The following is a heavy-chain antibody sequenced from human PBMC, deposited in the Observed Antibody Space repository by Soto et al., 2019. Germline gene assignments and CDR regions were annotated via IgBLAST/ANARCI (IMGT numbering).Heavy chain of an antibody. CDR2: TSANDGTK. CDR1: GFTFSSHS. D-gene: IGHD1-1*01. J-gene: IGHJ4*02. CDR3: AREVVTTEWYFDN. V-gene: IGHV3-30-3*01. Sequence: QVQLMESGGGVVQPGGSLRLSFVTSGFTFSSHSMHWFRQAPGKGLEWVAVTSANDGTKFYTDSVKGRFTVSRDNSKNTLYLQMSSLRVEDTAVYYCAREVVTTEWYFDNGGQGILVIVSS.